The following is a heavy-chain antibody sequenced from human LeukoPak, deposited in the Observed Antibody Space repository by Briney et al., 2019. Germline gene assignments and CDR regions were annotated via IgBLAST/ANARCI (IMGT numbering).Heavy chain of an antibody. D-gene: IGHD1-1*01. Sequence: GGSLRLSCAASGFTFSSYGMHWVRHTPGKGLEWVAVIWNDGSKKYYADSVKGRFTISRDDSKNTLSLQMNSLRAEDTAVYYCATLNGHAFDIWGQGTMVTVSS. V-gene: IGHV3-33*01. J-gene: IGHJ3*02. CDR2: IWNDGSKK. CDR3: ATLNGHAFDI. CDR1: GFTFSSYG.